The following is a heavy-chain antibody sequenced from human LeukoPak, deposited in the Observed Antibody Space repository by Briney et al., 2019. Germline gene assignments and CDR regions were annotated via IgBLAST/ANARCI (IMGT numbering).Heavy chain of an antibody. D-gene: IGHD3-3*01. CDR3: AKRWSGYLGDY. Sequence: GGSLRLSCAASGFTFSSYGMRWVRQAPGKGLEWVAVISYDGSNKYYADSVKGRFTISRDNSKNTLYLQMNSLRVEDTAVYYCAKRWSGYLGDYWGQGTLVTVSS. CDR1: GFTFSSYG. CDR2: ISYDGSNK. V-gene: IGHV3-30*18. J-gene: IGHJ4*02.